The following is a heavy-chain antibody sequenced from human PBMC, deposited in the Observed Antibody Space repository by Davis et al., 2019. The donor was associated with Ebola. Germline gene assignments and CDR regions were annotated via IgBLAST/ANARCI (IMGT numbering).Heavy chain of an antibody. CDR1: GFTFDDYA. V-gene: IGHV3-73*01. J-gene: IGHJ6*02. Sequence: GESLKISCAASGFTFDDYAMHWVRQASGKGLEWVGRIRSKANSYATAYAASVKGRFTISRDDSKNTAYLQMNSLKTEDTAVYYCTYTYSSGEDVWGQGTTVTVSS. D-gene: IGHD6-25*01. CDR3: TYTYSSGEDV. CDR2: IRSKANSYAT.